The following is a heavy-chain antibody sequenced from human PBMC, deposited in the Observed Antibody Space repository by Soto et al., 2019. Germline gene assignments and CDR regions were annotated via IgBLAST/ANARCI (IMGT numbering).Heavy chain of an antibody. V-gene: IGHV3-74*01. CDR1: GFGFSSYW. Sequence: PGGSLRLSCAASGFGFSSYWMHWFRQAPGKGLVWVSRTNNDGDTTTYADSVRGRFTSFRDNARNTLYLQMTSLGVEDTAVYYCAREMATISLGAFDIWGQGTMVTVSS. CDR3: AREMATISLGAFDI. CDR2: TNNDGDTT. J-gene: IGHJ3*02.